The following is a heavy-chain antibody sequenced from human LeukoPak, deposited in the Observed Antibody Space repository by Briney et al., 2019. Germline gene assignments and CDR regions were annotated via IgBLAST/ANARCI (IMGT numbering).Heavy chain of an antibody. D-gene: IGHD5-18*01. Sequence: KPSETLSLTCTVSGGSISSYYWSWIRQPAGKGLEWIGRIYTSGSTNYNPSLKSRVTMSVDTSKNQFSLKLSSVTAADTAVYYCAREGYSYGPYYYYYMDVWGKGTTVTVSS. J-gene: IGHJ6*03. CDR1: GGSISSYY. CDR2: IYTSGST. V-gene: IGHV4-4*07. CDR3: AREGYSYGPYYYYYMDV.